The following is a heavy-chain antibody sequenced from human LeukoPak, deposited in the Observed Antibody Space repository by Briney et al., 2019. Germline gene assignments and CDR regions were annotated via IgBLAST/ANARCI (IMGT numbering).Heavy chain of an antibody. V-gene: IGHV3-48*01. CDR1: GFSLTNFD. J-gene: IGHJ4*02. Sequence: GGSLRLSCAASGFSLTNFDMNWLRQAPGKGLEWVSFFSVRYNVIYYADSVKGRFTVSRDEAKNSPYLQMNSLRAEDTALYYCARDLPVAAADFWGQGTLVTVSS. D-gene: IGHD6-13*01. CDR3: ARDLPVAAADF. CDR2: FSVRYNVI.